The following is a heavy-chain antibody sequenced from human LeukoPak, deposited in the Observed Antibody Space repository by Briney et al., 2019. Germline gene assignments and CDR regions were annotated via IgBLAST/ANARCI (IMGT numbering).Heavy chain of an antibody. CDR1: GGSISSSSYY. CDR3: ARVLRGRERNDAFDI. Sequence: PSETLSLTCTVSGGSISSSSYYWGWIRQPPGKGLEWIGSIYYSGSTYYNPSLKSRVTISVDTSKNQFSLKLSSVTAADTAVYYCARVLRGRERNDAFDIWGQGTMVAVSS. CDR2: IYYSGST. D-gene: IGHD5-24*01. V-gene: IGHV4-39*07. J-gene: IGHJ3*02.